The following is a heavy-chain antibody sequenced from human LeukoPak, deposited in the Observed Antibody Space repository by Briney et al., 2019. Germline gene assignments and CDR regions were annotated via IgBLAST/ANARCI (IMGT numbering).Heavy chain of an antibody. V-gene: IGHV4-30-2*01. CDR3: ARDTMGLPEDYGMDV. J-gene: IGHJ6*02. CDR1: GGSISSGGYS. CDR2: IYHSGST. D-gene: IGHD3-3*01. Sequence: TLSLTCAVSGGSISSGGYSWSWIRQPPGKGLEWIGYIYHSGSTYYNPSLKSRVTISVDTSKNQFSLKLSSVTAADTAVYYCARDTMGLPEDYGMDVWGQGTTVTVSS.